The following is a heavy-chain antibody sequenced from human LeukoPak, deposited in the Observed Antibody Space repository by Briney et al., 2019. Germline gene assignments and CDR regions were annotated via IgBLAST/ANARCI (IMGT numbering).Heavy chain of an antibody. CDR2: INSDGSST. J-gene: IGHJ3*02. CDR3: AKDLATIGHAFDI. V-gene: IGHV3-74*01. CDR1: GFTFSSYW. D-gene: IGHD5-24*01. Sequence: GGSLRLSCAASGFTFSSYWMHWVRQAPGKGLVWVSRINSDGSSTSYADSVKGRFTISRDNSKNTLYLQMNSLRAEDTAVYYCAKDLATIGHAFDIWGQGTMVTVSS.